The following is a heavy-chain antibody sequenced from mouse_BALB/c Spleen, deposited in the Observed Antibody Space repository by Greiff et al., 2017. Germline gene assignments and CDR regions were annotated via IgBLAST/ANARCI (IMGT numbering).Heavy chain of an antibody. CDR2: VNPYNGGT. V-gene: IGHV1-19*01. CDR3: AREGYGSSPYYAMDY. J-gene: IGHJ4*01. CDR1: GYTFTDYY. D-gene: IGHD1-1*01. Sequence: EVKVVESGPELVKPGASVKMSCKASGYTFTDYYMDWVKQSHGESFEWIGRVNPYNGGTSYNQKFKGKATLTVDKSSSTAYMELNSLTSEDSAVYYCAREGYGSSPYYAMDYWGQGTSVTVSS.